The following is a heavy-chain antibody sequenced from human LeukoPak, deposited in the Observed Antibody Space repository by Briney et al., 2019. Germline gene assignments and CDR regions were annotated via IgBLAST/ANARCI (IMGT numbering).Heavy chain of an antibody. CDR2: INHSGIT. V-gene: IGHV4-34*01. Sequence: SETLSLTCAVYGGSFSYYYWSWIRQPPGKGLEWIGEINHSGITNYNPSLKSRVTITADTSKNQFSLKLTSVTAADTAVYYCANPARDFADSGAITWWGQGTLVTVSS. D-gene: IGHD4-17*01. CDR1: GGSFSYYY. CDR3: ANPARDFADSGAITW. J-gene: IGHJ4*02.